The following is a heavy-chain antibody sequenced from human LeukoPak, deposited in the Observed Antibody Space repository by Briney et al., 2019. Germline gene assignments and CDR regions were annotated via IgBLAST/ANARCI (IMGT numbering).Heavy chain of an antibody. CDR1: GASIRNHY. CDR3: ATRPADTTWYGVFDY. V-gene: IGHV4-59*11. J-gene: IGHJ4*02. CDR2: IFDNGNT. D-gene: IGHD6-6*01. Sequence: SETLSLTFAFSGASIRNHYWSWIRQPPGGRLEWMGYIFDNGNTDYNPSLKSRLTMSIDTSRNQFSLKLTSVTAADTALYFCATRPADTTWYGVFDYWSQGMLVTVSP.